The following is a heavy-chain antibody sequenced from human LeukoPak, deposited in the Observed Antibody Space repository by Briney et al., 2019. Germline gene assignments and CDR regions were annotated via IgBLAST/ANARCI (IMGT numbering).Heavy chain of an antibody. Sequence: SETLSLTGAVYGGSFSGYYWSWIRQPPGKGLEWIGEINHSGSTNYNPSLKSRVTISVDTSKNQFSLKLSSVTAADTAVYYCARGKWLQLRDYYYYGLDVWGQGTTVTVSS. CDR1: GGSFSGYY. CDR3: ARGKWLQLRDYYYYGLDV. V-gene: IGHV4-34*01. D-gene: IGHD5-24*01. CDR2: INHSGST. J-gene: IGHJ6*02.